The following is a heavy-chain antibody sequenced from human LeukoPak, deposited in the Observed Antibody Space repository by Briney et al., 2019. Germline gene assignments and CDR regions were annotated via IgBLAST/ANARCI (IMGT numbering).Heavy chain of an antibody. CDR3: AREVGYSSGSYY. D-gene: IGHD3-10*01. CDR1: GYSIRSGYY. V-gene: IGHV4-38-2*02. J-gene: IGHJ4*02. Sequence: SETLSLTCTVSGYSIRSGYYWGWVRQPPGKGLEWIGSTHQSGTTYYNPSLKSRDTISVDTSKNQFSLKVTSVTAADTAVYYCAREVGYSSGSYYWGQGTLVTVSS. CDR2: THQSGTT.